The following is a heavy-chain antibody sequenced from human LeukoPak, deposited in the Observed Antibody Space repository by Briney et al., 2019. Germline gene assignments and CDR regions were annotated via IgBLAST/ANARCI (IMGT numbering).Heavy chain of an antibody. Sequence: SEALSLTCTVSGGSISSYYWSWIRQPPGKGLEWIGYIYYSGSTNYNPSLKSRVTISVDTSKNQFSLKLSSVTAADTAVYYCARAVADAVRYFDYWGQGTLVTASS. CDR2: IYYSGST. V-gene: IGHV4-59*01. J-gene: IGHJ4*02. D-gene: IGHD6-19*01. CDR1: GGSISSYY. CDR3: ARAVADAVRYFDY.